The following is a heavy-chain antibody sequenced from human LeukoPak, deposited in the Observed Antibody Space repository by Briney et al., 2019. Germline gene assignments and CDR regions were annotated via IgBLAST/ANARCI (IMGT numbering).Heavy chain of an antibody. CDR2: ISYDGSNK. J-gene: IGHJ3*02. D-gene: IGHD3-3*01. V-gene: IGHV3-30*18. CDR1: GFTFSSYG. CDR3: AKLSPYDFWSGSYYHAFDI. Sequence: GGSLRLSCAASGFTFSSYGMHWVRQAPGKGLEWVAVISYDGSNKYYADSVKGRFTISRDNSKNTLYLQMNSLRAEDTAVYYCAKLSPYDFWSGSYYHAFDIWGQGTMVTVSS.